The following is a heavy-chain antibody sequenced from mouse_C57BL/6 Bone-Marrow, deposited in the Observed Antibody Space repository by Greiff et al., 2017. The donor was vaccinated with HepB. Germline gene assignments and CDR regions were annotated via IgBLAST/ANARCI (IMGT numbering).Heavy chain of an antibody. CDR3: ARPLYYYGSSPWFAY. D-gene: IGHD1-1*01. Sequence: QVQLQQSGAELARPGASVKLSCKASGYTFTSYGISWVKQRTGQGLEWIGEIYPRSGNTYYNEKFKGKATLTADKSSSTAYMERRSLTSEDSAVYFCARPLYYYGSSPWFAYWGQGTLVTVSA. V-gene: IGHV1-81*01. J-gene: IGHJ3*01. CDR1: GYTFTSYG. CDR2: IYPRSGNT.